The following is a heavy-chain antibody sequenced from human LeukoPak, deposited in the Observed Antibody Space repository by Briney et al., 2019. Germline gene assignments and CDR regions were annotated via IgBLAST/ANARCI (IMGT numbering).Heavy chain of an antibody. CDR1: GGTFSSYT. Sequence: ASVKVSCKASGGTFSSYTLSWVRQAPGQGLEWMGGIIPIFGTANYAQKFQGRVTITADESTSTAYMELSSLRSEDTAVYYCARDIAAAGTGCFDYWGQGTLVTVSS. V-gene: IGHV1-69*13. J-gene: IGHJ4*02. D-gene: IGHD6-13*01. CDR2: IIPIFGTA. CDR3: ARDIAAAGTGCFDY.